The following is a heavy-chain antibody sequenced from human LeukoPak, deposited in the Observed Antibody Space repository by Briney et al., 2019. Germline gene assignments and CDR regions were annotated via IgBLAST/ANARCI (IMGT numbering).Heavy chain of an antibody. CDR2: IYHSGST. CDR1: GGSISSGGYY. CDR3: ARYSSSSGRYYYMDV. D-gene: IGHD6-6*01. V-gene: IGHV4-30-2*01. J-gene: IGHJ6*03. Sequence: SQTLSLTCTVSGGSISSGGYYWSWIRQPPGKGLEWIGYIYHSGSTYYNPSLKSRVTMSVDTSKNQSSLKLSSVTAADTAVYYCARYSSSSGRYYYMDVWGKGTTVTVSS.